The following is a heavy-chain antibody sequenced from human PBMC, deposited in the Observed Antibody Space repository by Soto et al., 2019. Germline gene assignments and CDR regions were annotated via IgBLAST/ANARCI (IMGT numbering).Heavy chain of an antibody. CDR2: IIPIFGTA. CDR1: GGTFSSYA. Sequence: SVKVSCKASGGTFSSYAISWVRQAPGQGLEWMGGIIPIFGTANYAQKFQGRVTITADESTSTAYMELSSLRSEDTAVYYCARDKRDCSSTSCYTLYNWFDPWGQGTLVTVSS. CDR3: ARDKRDCSSTSCYTLYNWFDP. D-gene: IGHD2-2*02. V-gene: IGHV1-69*13. J-gene: IGHJ5*02.